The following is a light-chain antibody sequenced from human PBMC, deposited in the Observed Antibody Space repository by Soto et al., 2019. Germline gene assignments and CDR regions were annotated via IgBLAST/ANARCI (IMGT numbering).Light chain of an antibody. CDR3: SSYTTSSTYV. V-gene: IGLV2-14*03. CDR1: SSDVGGYNY. Sequence: QSVLTQPASVSGSPGQSITISCTGTSSDVGGYNYVSWYQQHPGKAPKLMIYDVSNRPSGVSNRFSGFKSGNTASLTISGLHAEDEADYYCSSYTTSSTYVFGTGTKLTVL. J-gene: IGLJ1*01. CDR2: DVS.